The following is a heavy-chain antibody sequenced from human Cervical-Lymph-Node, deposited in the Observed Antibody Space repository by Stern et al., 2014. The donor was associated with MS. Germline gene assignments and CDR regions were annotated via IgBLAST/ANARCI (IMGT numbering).Heavy chain of an antibody. CDR1: GFNFDDYA. CDR2: ISWNSGII. J-gene: IGHJ4*02. Sequence: EVQLVESGGDLVQPGRSLRLSCAASGFNFDDYAMHWVRQAPGKGLEWVSGISWNSGIIAYADSVKGRFTISRDNAKNSLYLQMNSLRAEDTALYYCAKDGSWDSTSWHEFDYWGQGALFTVSS. V-gene: IGHV3-9*01. CDR3: AKDGSWDSTSWHEFDY. D-gene: IGHD6-13*01.